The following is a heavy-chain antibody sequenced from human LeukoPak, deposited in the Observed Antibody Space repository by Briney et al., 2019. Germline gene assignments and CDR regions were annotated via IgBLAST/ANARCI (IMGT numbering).Heavy chain of an antibody. Sequence: GGSLRLSCAASGFTFSSYAMSWVRQAPGKGLEWVSSISSTSSYIYYADSVKGRFTISRDNAKSSLYLQMNSLRAEDTAVYYCARDAGITGTTDLDYWGQGTLVTVSS. CDR1: GFTFSSYA. J-gene: IGHJ4*02. V-gene: IGHV3-21*01. D-gene: IGHD1-7*01. CDR3: ARDAGITGTTDLDY. CDR2: ISSTSSYI.